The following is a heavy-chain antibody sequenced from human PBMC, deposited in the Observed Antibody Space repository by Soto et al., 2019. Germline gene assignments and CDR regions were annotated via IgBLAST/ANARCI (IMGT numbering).Heavy chain of an antibody. D-gene: IGHD3-22*01. J-gene: IGHJ4*02. CDR1: GYTFTGYY. CDR2: INPNSGGT. Sequence: GASVKVSCKASGYTFTGYYMHWVRQAPGRGLEWMGWINPNSGGTNYAQKFQGRVTMTRDTSISTAYMELSRLRSDDTAVYYCAREHYYDSSGHDYWGQGTLVTVSS. V-gene: IGHV1-2*02. CDR3: AREHYYDSSGHDY.